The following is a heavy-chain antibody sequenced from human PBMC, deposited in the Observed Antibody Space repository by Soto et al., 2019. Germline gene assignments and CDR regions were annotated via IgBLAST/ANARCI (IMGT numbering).Heavy chain of an antibody. J-gene: IGHJ3*02. Sequence: AAVKVSCKASGYTFTSHDINWVRQATGQGLEWMGWMNPNSGNTGYAQKFQGRVTMTRNTSISTAYMELSSLRSEDTAVYYCARYCSGGSCYPGGDAFDIWGQGTMVTVSS. D-gene: IGHD2-15*01. V-gene: IGHV1-8*01. CDR1: GYTFTSHD. CDR3: ARYCSGGSCYPGGDAFDI. CDR2: MNPNSGNT.